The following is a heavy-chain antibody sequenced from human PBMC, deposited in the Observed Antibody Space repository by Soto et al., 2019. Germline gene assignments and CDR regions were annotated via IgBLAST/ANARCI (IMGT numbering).Heavy chain of an antibody. D-gene: IGHD3-3*01. CDR2: IYYSGST. J-gene: IGHJ5*02. V-gene: IGHV4-59*01. CDR1: GGSIRSYY. Sequence: PSETLSLTCTVSGGSIRSYYCSWIRQPPGKGLEWIGYIYYSGSTNYNPSLKSRVTISVDTSKNQFSLKLSSVTAADTAVYYCARNERGDYDFWSGYSVGWFDPWGQGTLVTVSS. CDR3: ARNERGDYDFWSGYSVGWFDP.